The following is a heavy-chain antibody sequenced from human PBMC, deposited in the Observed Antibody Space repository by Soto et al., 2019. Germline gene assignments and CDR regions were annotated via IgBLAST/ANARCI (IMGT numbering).Heavy chain of an antibody. Sequence: QVQLVQSGAEVKKPGSSVKVSCKASGGTFSNCTITWVRQAPGQGLEWMGRIIPILDIANFAHKFQGRLTITADKSTPTAYMELSSLRSEDTAVYYCARSPLTMVRGVKVIDYWGQGTLVTVSS. CDR1: GGTFSNCT. CDR3: ARSPLTMVRGVKVIDY. D-gene: IGHD3-10*01. J-gene: IGHJ4*02. CDR2: IIPILDIA. V-gene: IGHV1-69*02.